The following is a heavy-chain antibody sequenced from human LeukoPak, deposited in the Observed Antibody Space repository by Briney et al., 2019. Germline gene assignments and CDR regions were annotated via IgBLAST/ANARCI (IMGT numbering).Heavy chain of an antibody. Sequence: GASVKASCTPSGYTFTSRYMKWGRQAPGQGLEWMGIINPSAGSTSYPQKFQCRVTMTKDTSFNTVYMELTRVGSEDTAVYYCAAPGASEFVVYFWSSHLHFWGEDTLVSVSS. CDR3: AAPGASEFVVYFWSSHLHF. CDR1: GYTFTSRY. D-gene: IGHD3-3*01. CDR2: INPSAGST. V-gene: IGHV1-46*01. J-gene: IGHJ4*02.